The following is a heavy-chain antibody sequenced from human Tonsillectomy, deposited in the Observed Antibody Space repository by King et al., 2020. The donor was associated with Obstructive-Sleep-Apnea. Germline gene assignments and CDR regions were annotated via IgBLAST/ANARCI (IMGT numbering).Heavy chain of an antibody. J-gene: IGHJ4*02. CDR2: IWYDGSNK. Sequence: VQLVESGGGVVQPGRSLRLSCAASGFTFSSYGMHWVRQAPGKGLEWVADIWYDGSNKYYADSVKGRFTISRDNSKNTLYLQMNSLRAEDTAVYYCARESGAPGYFDYWGKGTLVTVSS. D-gene: IGHD1-26*01. V-gene: IGHV3-33*01. CDR1: GFTFSSYG. CDR3: ARESGAPGYFDY.